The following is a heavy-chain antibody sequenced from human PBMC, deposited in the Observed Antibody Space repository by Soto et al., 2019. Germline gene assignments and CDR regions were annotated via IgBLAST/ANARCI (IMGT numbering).Heavy chain of an antibody. Sequence: ASVKVSCKASGYTFTNYAMHWVRQAPGQRLEWMGWINAGNGNTKYSQKFQGRVTITTDTSTSTAYMELRSLRSDDTAVYYCARDGGYYYGSSGFPLDYWGQGTLVTVSS. CDR1: GYTFTNYA. V-gene: IGHV1-3*01. CDR2: INAGNGNT. J-gene: IGHJ4*02. D-gene: IGHD3-22*01. CDR3: ARDGGYYYGSSGFPLDY.